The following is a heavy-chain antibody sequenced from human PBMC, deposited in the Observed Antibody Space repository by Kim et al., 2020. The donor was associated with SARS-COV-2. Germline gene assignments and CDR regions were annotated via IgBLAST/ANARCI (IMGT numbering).Heavy chain of an antibody. V-gene: IGHV4-39*01. Sequence: SETLSLTCTVSGGSISSSSYYWGWIRQPPGKGLEWIGSIYYSGSTYYNPSLKSRVTISVDTSKNQFSLKLSSVTAADTAVYYCAVYCSGDSCPLMNYFDYWGQGTLVTVSS. CDR3: AVYCSGDSCPLMNYFDY. CDR1: GGSISSSSYY. D-gene: IGHD2-15*01. J-gene: IGHJ4*02. CDR2: IYYSGST.